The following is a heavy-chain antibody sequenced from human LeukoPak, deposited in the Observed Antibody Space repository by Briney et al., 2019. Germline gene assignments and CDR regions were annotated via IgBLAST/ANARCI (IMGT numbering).Heavy chain of an antibody. CDR2: ISSSSSYI. CDR3: AREAAAAGVEDAFDI. D-gene: IGHD6-13*01. Sequence: GGSLRLFCAASGFTFSSYSMNWVRQAPGKGLEWVSSISSSSSYIYYADSVKGRFTISRDNAKSSLYLQMNSLRAEDTAVYYCAREAAAAGVEDAFDIWGQGTMVTVSS. J-gene: IGHJ3*02. CDR1: GFTFSSYS. V-gene: IGHV3-21*01.